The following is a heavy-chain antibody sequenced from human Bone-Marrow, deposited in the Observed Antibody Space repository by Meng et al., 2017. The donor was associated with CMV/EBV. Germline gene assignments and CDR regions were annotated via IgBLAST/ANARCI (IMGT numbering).Heavy chain of an antibody. Sequence: GGSLRLSCVASGFSFDNYGMHWVRQTPGKGLEWVAFIRHDGTNKYYGDSVKGRFTISRDNSKNTLYLQMNSLRAEDTAVYYCAKDSITMVRGVKAVIHYYFDYWCQGTLVIVSS. J-gene: IGHJ4*02. CDR1: GFSFDNYG. V-gene: IGHV3-30*02. CDR3: AKDSITMVRGVKAVIHYYFDY. D-gene: IGHD3-10*01. CDR2: IRHDGTNK.